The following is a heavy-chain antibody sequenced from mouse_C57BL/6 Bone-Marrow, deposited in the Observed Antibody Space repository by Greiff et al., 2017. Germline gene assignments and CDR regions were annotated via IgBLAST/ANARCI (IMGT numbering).Heavy chain of an antibody. J-gene: IGHJ3*01. CDR3: ASPCYYGSSPFAY. CDR2: IDPANGNT. V-gene: IGHV14-3*01. Sequence: EVQLQQSVAELVRPGASVKLSCTASGFNIKNTYMHWVKQRPEQGLEWIGRIDPANGNTKYAPKFQGKATITADTSSNTAYLQLSSLTSEDTAIYYCASPCYYGSSPFAYWGQGTLVTVSA. CDR1: GFNIKNTY. D-gene: IGHD1-1*01.